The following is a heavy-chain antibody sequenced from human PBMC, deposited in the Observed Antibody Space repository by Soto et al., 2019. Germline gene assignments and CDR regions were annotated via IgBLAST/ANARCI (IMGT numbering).Heavy chain of an antibody. V-gene: IGHV3-48*04. CDR3: ARGSNTWDY. Sequence: GGSLRLSCRASGFTFSSYGMDWVRQAPGKGLEWVSYISSSSTTIYYADSVKGRFTISRDNAKNSLYLQMNSLRAEDTAVYYCARGSNTWDYWGQGTLVTVSS. D-gene: IGHD2-15*01. J-gene: IGHJ4*02. CDR2: ISSSSTTI. CDR1: GFTFSSYG.